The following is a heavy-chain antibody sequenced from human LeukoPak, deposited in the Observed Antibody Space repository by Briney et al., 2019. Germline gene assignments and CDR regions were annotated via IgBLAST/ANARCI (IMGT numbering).Heavy chain of an antibody. CDR1: GGTFSSYA. J-gene: IGHJ4*02. Sequence: SVKVSCKASGGTFSSYAISWVRQAPGQGLEWMGGIIPIFGTANYAQKFQGRVTMTRDTSTGTAYLELSSLRSEDSAVYYCVRTPPNWGADFWGQGTLVTVSS. V-gene: IGHV1-69*05. CDR2: IIPIFGTA. D-gene: IGHD7-27*01. CDR3: VRTPPNWGADF.